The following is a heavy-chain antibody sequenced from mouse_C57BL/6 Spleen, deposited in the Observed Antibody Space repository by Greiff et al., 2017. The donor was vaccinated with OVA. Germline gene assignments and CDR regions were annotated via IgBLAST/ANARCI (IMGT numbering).Heavy chain of an antibody. CDR3: ASGNYYGSSYYWYFYV. J-gene: IGHJ1*03. CDR2: IYPGDGDT. CDR1: GYAFSSSW. D-gene: IGHD1-1*01. Sequence: QVQLQQSGPELVKPGASVKISCKASGYAFSSSWMNWVKQRPGKGLEWIGRIYPGDGDTNYNGKFKGKATLTADKSSSTAYMQLSSLTSEDSAVYFCASGNYYGSSYYWYFYVWGTGTTVTVSS. V-gene: IGHV1-82*01.